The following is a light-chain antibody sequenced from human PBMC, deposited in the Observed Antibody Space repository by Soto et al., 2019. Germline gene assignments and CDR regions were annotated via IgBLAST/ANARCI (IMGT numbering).Light chain of an antibody. V-gene: IGKV3-20*01. J-gene: IGKJ4*01. Sequence: EIVLTQSPGTLSLSPGERATLSCRASQSVRISYLTWYQQKPGQASRLLIYGASSRSTGIPDRFSGSGSGTEFTLTISRLEPEDFAVYYCQQYGSTRLTFGGGTKVEMK. CDR3: QQYGSTRLT. CDR1: QSVRISY. CDR2: GAS.